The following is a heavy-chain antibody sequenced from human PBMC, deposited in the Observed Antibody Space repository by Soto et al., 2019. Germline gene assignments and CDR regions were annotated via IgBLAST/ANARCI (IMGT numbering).Heavy chain of an antibody. V-gene: IGHV3-33*01. CDR1: GFPFSTYG. CDR2: IWYDGSKI. CDR3: ARPLEQHQLGFGMDV. D-gene: IGHD6-13*01. J-gene: IGHJ6*02. Sequence: GGSLRLSCAASGFPFSTYGMHWVRQAPGKGLEWVAVIWYDGSKIYYADSVNGRFTISRDNSKSTLYLQMNSLRAEDTAVYYCARPLEQHQLGFGMDVWGQGTTVTVSS.